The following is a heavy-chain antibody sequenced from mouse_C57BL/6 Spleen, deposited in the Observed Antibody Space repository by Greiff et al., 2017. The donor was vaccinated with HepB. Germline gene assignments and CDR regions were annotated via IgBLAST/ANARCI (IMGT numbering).Heavy chain of an antibody. D-gene: IGHD2-5*01. Sequence: QVQLQQSGAELMKPGASVKLSCKATGYTFTGYWIEWVKQRPGHGLEWIGEILPGSGSTNYNEKFKGKAKFTADTSSNTAYMRHSSLTTEDSAIYYCARRAYDSNVGAMDYWGQGTSVTVSS. CDR1: GYTFTGYW. J-gene: IGHJ4*01. CDR3: ARRAYDSNVGAMDY. CDR2: ILPGSGST. V-gene: IGHV1-9*01.